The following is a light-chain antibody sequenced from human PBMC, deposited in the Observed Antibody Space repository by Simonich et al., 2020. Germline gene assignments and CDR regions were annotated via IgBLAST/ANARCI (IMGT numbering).Light chain of an antibody. V-gene: IGKV1-5*03. Sequence: DIQMTQSPSTLSASVGDRVTINCRASQSISSWLAWYQQKPGKAPKLLSYKASSLESGFPSRFSGSGSGTEFTLTISSLQSEDFAVYYCQQYNNWYTFGQGTKLEIK. CDR3: QQYNNWYT. CDR2: KAS. J-gene: IGKJ2*01. CDR1: QSISSW.